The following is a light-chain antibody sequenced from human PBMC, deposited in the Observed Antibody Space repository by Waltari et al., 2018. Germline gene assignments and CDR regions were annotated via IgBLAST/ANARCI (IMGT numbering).Light chain of an antibody. V-gene: IGKV3-15*01. CDR2: GAS. CDR3: QQYNKWPPIT. J-gene: IGKJ5*01. CDR1: RSVTSN. Sequence: EIVMTQSPATLSVSPGERATLSCRASRSVTSNLAWYQQKPGQAPRLLIYGASTRATGIPARFSGSGSVTDFTLTITSLQSEDFAVYYCQQYNKWPPITFGQGTRLEIK.